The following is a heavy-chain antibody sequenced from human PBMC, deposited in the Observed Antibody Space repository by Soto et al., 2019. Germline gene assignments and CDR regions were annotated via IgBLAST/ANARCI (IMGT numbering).Heavy chain of an antibody. J-gene: IGHJ4*02. CDR1: GYTFTNYG. CDR3: ARDRGGFDS. Sequence: QVQLVQSGVEVKKPGASVKVSCKTSGYTFTNYGVSWVRQAPGQGLEWMGWISPYNGNTKYAQKFQGRVTLTADTSTNTVNMDLRSLRSDDTAVYYCARDRGGFDSWGQGTLVTVSS. CDR2: ISPYNGNT. D-gene: IGHD3-10*01. V-gene: IGHV1-18*01.